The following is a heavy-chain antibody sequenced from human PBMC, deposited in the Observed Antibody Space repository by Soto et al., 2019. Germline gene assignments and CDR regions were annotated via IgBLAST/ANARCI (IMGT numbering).Heavy chain of an antibody. CDR3: ARAPPSIFGVVRTKSLDY. CDR1: GYTFTSYA. Sequence: ASVKVSCKASGYTFTSYAMHWVRQAPGQRLEWMGWINAGNGNTKYSQKFQGRVTITRDTSASTAYMELSSLRSEDTAVYYCARAPPSIFGVVRTKSLDYWGQGTLVTAPQ. V-gene: IGHV1-3*01. D-gene: IGHD3-3*01. CDR2: INAGNGNT. J-gene: IGHJ4*02.